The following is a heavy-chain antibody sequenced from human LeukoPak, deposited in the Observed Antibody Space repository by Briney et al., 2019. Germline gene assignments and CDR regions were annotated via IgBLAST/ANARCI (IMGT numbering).Heavy chain of an antibody. V-gene: IGHV4-39*01. J-gene: IGHJ6*03. CDR3: ARLGYYSYYMDV. D-gene: IGHD3-10*01. CDR1: GGSISSSSYY. Sequence: SETLSLTCTVSGGSISSSSYYWGWIRQPPGKGLEWIGCIYYSGSTYYNPSLTSRVTISVDTSKNQFSLKLSSVTAADTAVYYCARLGYYSYYMDVWGKGTTVTVSS. CDR2: IYYSGST.